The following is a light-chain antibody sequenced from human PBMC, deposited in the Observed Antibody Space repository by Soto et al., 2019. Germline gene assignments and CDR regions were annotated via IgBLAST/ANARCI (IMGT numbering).Light chain of an antibody. J-gene: IGLJ1*01. CDR2: VGTGGTVG. CDR3: GADHGTGSTFVYV. Sequence: QPVLTQPPSAAASLGASVTLTCTLSTGYSNYKVDWYQQRPGKGARFVMRVGTGGTVGSKGDGIPDRFSVLGSGLNRYLTIENIQEEDESDFHCGADHGTGSTFVYVFGTGTKLTVL. V-gene: IGLV9-49*01. CDR1: TGYSNYK.